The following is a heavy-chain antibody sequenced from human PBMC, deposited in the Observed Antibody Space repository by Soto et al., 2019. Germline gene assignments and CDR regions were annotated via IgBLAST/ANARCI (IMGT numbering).Heavy chain of an antibody. CDR2: IYHSWST. V-gene: IGHV4-30-2*02. CDR1: GGSISSGGYS. CDR3: ETELGGWPPDS. J-gene: IGHJ4*02. D-gene: IGHD6-19*01. Sequence: SETLSLTCTVSGGSISSGGYSWSWIRQPPGKGLEWIGYIYHSWSTYYNPSLKSRVAISIDTSKRQISLNLTSVTAADTDVYACETELGGWPPDSCGQLTLVTVSS.